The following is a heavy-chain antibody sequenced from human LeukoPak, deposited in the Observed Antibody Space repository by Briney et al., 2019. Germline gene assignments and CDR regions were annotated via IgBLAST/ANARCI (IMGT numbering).Heavy chain of an antibody. D-gene: IGHD6-13*01. CDR3: AREGTKYSSSSYYYMDV. Sequence: SGGSLRLSCAASGFTFSSYEMNWVRQAPGKGLEWVAVISYDGSNKYYADSVKGRFTISGDNSKNTLSLQMNSLRAEDTAVYYCAREGTKYSSSSYYYMDVWGKGTTVTVSS. V-gene: IGHV3-30*04. CDR2: ISYDGSNK. J-gene: IGHJ6*03. CDR1: GFTFSSYE.